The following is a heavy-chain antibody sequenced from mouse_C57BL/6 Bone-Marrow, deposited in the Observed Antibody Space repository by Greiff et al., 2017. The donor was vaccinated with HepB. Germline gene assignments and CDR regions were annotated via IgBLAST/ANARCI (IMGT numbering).Heavy chain of an antibody. CDR2: IHPNSGST. D-gene: IGHD1-1*01. V-gene: IGHV1-64*01. CDR3: ARWDYGSSYYFDY. J-gene: IGHJ2*01. CDR1: GYTFTSYW. Sequence: VQLQQPGAELVKPGASVKLSCKASGYTFTSYWMHWVKQRPGQGLEWIGMIHPNSGSTNYNEKFKSKATLTVDKSSSTAYMQLRSLTSEDSAVYYCARWDYGSSYYFDYWGQGTTLTVSS.